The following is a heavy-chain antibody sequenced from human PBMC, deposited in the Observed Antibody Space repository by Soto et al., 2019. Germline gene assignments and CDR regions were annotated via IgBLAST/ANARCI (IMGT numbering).Heavy chain of an antibody. V-gene: IGHV3-48*03. D-gene: IGHD6-25*01. CDR1: GFTFSSYE. Sequence: PGGSLRLSCAASGFTFSSYEMNWVRQAPGKGLEWVSYISSSGSTIYYADSVKGRFTISRDNAKNSLYLQMNSLRAEDTAVYYCARDERLPKESHFDYWGQGTLVTVSS. CDR3: ARDERLPKESHFDY. CDR2: ISSSGSTI. J-gene: IGHJ4*02.